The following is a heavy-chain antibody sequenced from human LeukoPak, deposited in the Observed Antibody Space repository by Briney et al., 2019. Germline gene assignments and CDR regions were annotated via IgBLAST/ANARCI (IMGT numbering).Heavy chain of an antibody. V-gene: IGHV4-59*12. CDR2: IYYSGST. D-gene: IGHD3-10*01. CDR3: ARARRITMGRGAPGWFDP. J-gene: IGHJ5*02. Sequence: SETLSLTCTVSGCSISSYYWSWIRQPPGKGLEWIGYIYYSGSTNYNPSLKSRVTISVDRSKNQFSLKLSSVTAADTAVYYCARARRITMGRGAPGWFDPWGQGTLVTVSS. CDR1: GCSISSYY.